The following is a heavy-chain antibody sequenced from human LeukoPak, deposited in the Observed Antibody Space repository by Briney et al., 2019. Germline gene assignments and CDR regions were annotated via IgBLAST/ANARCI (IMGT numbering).Heavy chain of an antibody. V-gene: IGHV3-23*01. CDR1: GFAFSNYG. CDR2: ITGSGGTT. Sequence: PGGSLRLSCAASGFAFSNYGMNWVRQAPGKGLEWVSGITGSGGTTYYADSVKGRFTISRDNSKNTLYLQMNSLRAEDTALYYCAKVGMRMTTVTLFDYWGQGTLVTVSS. CDR3: AKVGMRMTTVTLFDY. D-gene: IGHD4-17*01. J-gene: IGHJ4*02.